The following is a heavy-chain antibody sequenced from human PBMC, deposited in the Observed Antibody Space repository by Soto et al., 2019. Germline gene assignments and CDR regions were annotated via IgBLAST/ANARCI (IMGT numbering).Heavy chain of an antibody. CDR2: ISGTASRT. Sequence: PGRSLRLSCAGSGFTPTTTPLSWVRQPPGKGLEWVTTISGTASRTYYVDSVKGRFFISRDNSKNTVTLQMNNLTVDDTDVYYCATSFRYFDNWGQGTRVTVSS. D-gene: IGHD3-9*01. CDR3: ATSFRYFDN. J-gene: IGHJ4*02. V-gene: IGHV3-23*01. CDR1: GFTPTTTP.